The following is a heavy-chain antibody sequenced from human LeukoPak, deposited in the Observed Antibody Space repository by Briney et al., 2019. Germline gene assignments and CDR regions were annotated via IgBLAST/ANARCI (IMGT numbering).Heavy chain of an antibody. J-gene: IGHJ4*02. Sequence: ASVKVSCKASGYIFTAYYMHWVRQAPGQGLEWMGWINPNSGGTNFAQKFQGRFTMTRDTSISTAYMELSRLTSDDTALYYCASPLVGDSTTDHWGQGTLVTVSS. CDR1: GYIFTAYY. CDR3: ASPLVGDSTTDH. D-gene: IGHD1-26*01. CDR2: INPNSGGT. V-gene: IGHV1-2*02.